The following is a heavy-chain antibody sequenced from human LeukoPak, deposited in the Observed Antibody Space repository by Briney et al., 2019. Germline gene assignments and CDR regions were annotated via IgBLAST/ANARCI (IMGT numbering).Heavy chain of an antibody. CDR3: ATSPSGGKRYNWFDP. CDR2: IYHSGST. V-gene: IGHV4-38-2*02. D-gene: IGHD3-10*01. J-gene: IGHJ5*02. Sequence: SETLSLTCTVSGYSISSGYYWGWVRQPPGKGLEWIGSIYHSGSTYYNPSLKSRVTISVDTSKNQFSLKLSSVTAADTAVYYCATSPSGGKRYNWFDPWGQGTLVTVSS. CDR1: GYSISSGYY.